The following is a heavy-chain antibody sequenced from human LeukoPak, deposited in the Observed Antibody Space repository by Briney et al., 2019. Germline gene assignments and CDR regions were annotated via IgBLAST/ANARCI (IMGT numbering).Heavy chain of an antibody. V-gene: IGHV3-7*02. CDR3: ARVYYYTSGSRWGDYFDY. CDR1: GFTFSSYW. Sequence: GGSLRLSCAASGFTFSSYWMGWVRQAPGKGLGWVANIKPDGSEKYYVDSVKGRFTISRDNAKNSLYLQMNSLRAEDTAVYYCARVYYYTSGSRWGDYFDYWGQGTLVTVSS. D-gene: IGHD3-10*01. CDR2: IKPDGSEK. J-gene: IGHJ4*02.